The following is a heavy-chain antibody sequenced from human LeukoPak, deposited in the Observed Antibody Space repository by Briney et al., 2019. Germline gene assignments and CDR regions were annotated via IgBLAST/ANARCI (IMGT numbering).Heavy chain of an antibody. CDR1: GGSISSYY. V-gene: IGHV4-4*07. CDR2: IYTSGST. Sequence: SETLSLTCTVSGGSISSYYWTWIRQPAEKGLEWIGRIYTSGSTNYNPSLKSRVTMSVDTSKNQFSLKLSSMTAADTAVYYCASETTAYYDFWSGYYGWFDPWGQGTLVTVSS. J-gene: IGHJ5*02. D-gene: IGHD3-3*01. CDR3: ASETTAYYDFWSGYYGWFDP.